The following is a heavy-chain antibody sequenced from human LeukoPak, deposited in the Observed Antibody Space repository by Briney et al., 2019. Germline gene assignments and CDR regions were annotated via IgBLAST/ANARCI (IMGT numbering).Heavy chain of an antibody. CDR2: IYPGDSDT. J-gene: IGHJ3*02. D-gene: IGHD6-13*01. V-gene: IGHV5-51*01. Sequence: GESLKISCKGSGYSFTSYWIGWVRQMPGKGLEWMGIIYPGDSDTRYSPSFQGQVTISADKSISTAYLQWSSLKASDCAMYYCGRIPAAGSLKGSFDIWGQGTMVTVSS. CDR1: GYSFTSYW. CDR3: GRIPAAGSLKGSFDI.